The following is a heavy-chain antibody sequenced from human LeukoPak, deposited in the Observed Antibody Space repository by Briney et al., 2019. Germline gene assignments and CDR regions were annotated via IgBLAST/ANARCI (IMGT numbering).Heavy chain of an antibody. V-gene: IGHV1-69*13. CDR3: ARDRYCSGGSCYPYWFDP. CDR2: IIPIFGTA. J-gene: IGHJ5*02. Sequence: ASVKVSCKASGYSFTNYAMNWVRQAPGQGLEWMGGIIPIFGTANYAQKFQGRVTIAADESTSTAYMELSRLRSEDTAVYYCARDRYCSGGSCYPYWFDPWGQGTLVTVSS. D-gene: IGHD2-15*01. CDR1: GYSFTNYA.